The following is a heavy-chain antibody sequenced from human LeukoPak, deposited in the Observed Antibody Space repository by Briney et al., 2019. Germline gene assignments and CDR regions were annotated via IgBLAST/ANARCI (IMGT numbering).Heavy chain of an antibody. Sequence: PSETLSLTXTVSGGSIGPYYWSWLRQAAGKALEWIGRSYTTGSTNYNPSLKSRVTMSLDTSKNQFSLKPSSVTAADTAVYYCARSGGSGFQLDSWGQGTLVTVSS. D-gene: IGHD3-16*01. CDR2: SYTTGST. V-gene: IGHV4-4*07. CDR3: ARSGGSGFQLDS. CDR1: GGSIGPYY. J-gene: IGHJ4*02.